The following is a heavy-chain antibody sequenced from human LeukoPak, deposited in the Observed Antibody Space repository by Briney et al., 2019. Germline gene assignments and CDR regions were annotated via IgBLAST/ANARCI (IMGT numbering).Heavy chain of an antibody. CDR2: INWNGGST. Sequence: GGSLRLSCAASGFTFDDYGMSWVRQAPGKGLEWVSGINWNGGSTGYADSVKGRFTISRDNAKNSLYLQMNSLRAEDTALYYCARVGSSSYYYYYMDVWGKGTTVTVSS. V-gene: IGHV3-20*04. D-gene: IGHD6-6*01. CDR3: ARVGSSSYYYYYMDV. CDR1: GFTFDDYG. J-gene: IGHJ6*03.